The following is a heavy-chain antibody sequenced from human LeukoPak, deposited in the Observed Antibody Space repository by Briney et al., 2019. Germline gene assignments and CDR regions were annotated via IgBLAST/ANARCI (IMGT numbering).Heavy chain of an antibody. CDR1: GFTFDDYT. CDR3: AKDEADILTGKRGAFDY. CDR2: ISWDGGST. D-gene: IGHD3-9*01. Sequence: GGSLRLFCAASGFTFDDYTMHWVRQAPGKGLEWVSLISWDGGSTYYADSVKGRFTISRDNSKNSLYLQMNSLRTEDTALYYCAKDEADILTGKRGAFDYWGQEPWSPSPQ. J-gene: IGHJ4*01. V-gene: IGHV3-43*01.